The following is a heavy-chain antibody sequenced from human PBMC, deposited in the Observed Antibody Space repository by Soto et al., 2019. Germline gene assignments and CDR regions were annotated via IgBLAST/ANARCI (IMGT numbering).Heavy chain of an antibody. CDR2: IWYDGSNK. CDR3: ARDSYYDFWSGYGHYYYYYMDV. Sequence: QVQLVESGGGVVQPGRSLRLSCAASGFTFSSYGMHWVRQAPGKGLEWVAVIWYDGSNKYYADSVKGRFTISRDNSKNTLYLQMNSLRAEDMAVYYCARDSYYDFWSGYGHYYYYYMDVWGKGTTVTVSS. CDR1: GFTFSSYG. J-gene: IGHJ6*03. V-gene: IGHV3-33*01. D-gene: IGHD3-3*01.